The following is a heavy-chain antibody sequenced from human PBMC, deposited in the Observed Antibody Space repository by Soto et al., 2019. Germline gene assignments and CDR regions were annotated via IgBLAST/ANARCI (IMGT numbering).Heavy chain of an antibody. J-gene: IGHJ4*02. CDR3: AKGAAVARYYLDY. CDR1: GFTFDDYT. Sequence: GGSLRLSCAASGFTFDDYTMHWVRQAPGKGLEWVSLISWDGGSTYYADSVKGRFAISRDNSKNSLYLQMNSLRTEDTALYYCAKGAAVARYYLDYWGQGTLVTVSS. CDR2: ISWDGGST. D-gene: IGHD6-19*01. V-gene: IGHV3-43*01.